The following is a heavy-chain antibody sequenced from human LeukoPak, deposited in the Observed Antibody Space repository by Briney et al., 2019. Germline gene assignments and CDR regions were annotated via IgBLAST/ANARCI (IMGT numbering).Heavy chain of an antibody. D-gene: IGHD5-18*01. V-gene: IGHV1-69*13. CDR3: ARVPAPGLYSYGYVDAFDI. Sequence: SVKVSCKASGGTFSSYAISWVRQAPGQGLEWMGGIIPIFGTANYAQKFQGRVTITADESTSTAYMELSSLRSEDTAVYYCARVPAPGLYSYGYVDAFDIWGQGTMVTVSS. J-gene: IGHJ3*02. CDR2: IIPIFGTA. CDR1: GGTFSSYA.